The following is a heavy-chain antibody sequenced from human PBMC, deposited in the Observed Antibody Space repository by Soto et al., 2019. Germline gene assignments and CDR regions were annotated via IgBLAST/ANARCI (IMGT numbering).Heavy chain of an antibody. Sequence: QVQLVQSGAEVKKPGASVKVSCKASEYTFTAYYIHWVRQAPGQGLEWMGWIDPNSGDTSHGENFQGRVTLPRDTSISTAYMELSSLRSDDTAVYYCARRGVWFGEIDYWGQGTLVTVSS. V-gene: IGHV1-2*02. CDR1: EYTFTAYY. D-gene: IGHD3-10*01. J-gene: IGHJ4*02. CDR3: ARRGVWFGEIDY. CDR2: IDPNSGDT.